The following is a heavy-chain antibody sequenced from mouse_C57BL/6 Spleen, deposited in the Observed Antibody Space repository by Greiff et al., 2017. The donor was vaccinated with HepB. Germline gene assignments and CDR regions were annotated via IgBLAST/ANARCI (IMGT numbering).Heavy chain of an antibody. CDR2: INPNNGGT. CDR3: ATIYDGNLWYFDV. Sequence: EVQLQQSGPELVKPGASVKMSCKASGYTFTDYNMHWVKQSHGKSLEWIGYINPNNGGTSYNQKFKGKATLTVNKSSSTAYMELRSLTSEDSAVYYCATIYDGNLWYFDVWGTRTTVTVSS. V-gene: IGHV1-22*01. CDR1: GYTFTDYN. J-gene: IGHJ1*03. D-gene: IGHD2-1*01.